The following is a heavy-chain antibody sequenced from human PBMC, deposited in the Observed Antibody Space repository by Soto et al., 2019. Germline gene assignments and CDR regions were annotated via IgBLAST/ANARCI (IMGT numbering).Heavy chain of an antibody. J-gene: IGHJ5*02. CDR1: GYTFIDYY. Sequence: EVQLVQSGTEVKKPGATVKISCKVSGYTFIDYYIHWVKQAPGKGLEWVGLVDPVDGETVYAEKFRGRVSMTADTSTDTAYMELRSLISDDTAVYYCATGGDIRFFVDDPWGQGTLVTVSS. D-gene: IGHD3-3*01. CDR3: ATGGDIRFFVDDP. CDR2: VDPVDGET. V-gene: IGHV1-69-2*01.